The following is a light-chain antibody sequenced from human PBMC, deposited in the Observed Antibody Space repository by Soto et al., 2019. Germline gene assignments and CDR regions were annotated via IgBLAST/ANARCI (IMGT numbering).Light chain of an antibody. CDR2: GAS. CDR1: QSVSSY. Sequence: EIVLTQSPATLSFSPGERATLSCRASQSVSSYLAWYQQKPGQAPRLLIYGASSRATGIPDRFSGSGSGTNFTLTISRLEPEDYAVYYCQQRSNWPLTFGGGTKVDIK. CDR3: QQRSNWPLT. V-gene: IGKV3-11*01. J-gene: IGKJ4*01.